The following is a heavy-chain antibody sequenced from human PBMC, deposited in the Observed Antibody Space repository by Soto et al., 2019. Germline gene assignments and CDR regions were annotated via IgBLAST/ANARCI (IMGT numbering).Heavy chain of an antibody. D-gene: IGHD3-3*01. CDR1: GYTFTSDD. Sequence: ASVKVACKGAGYTFTSDDSNWVRKATGQGLEWMGWMNPNSGNTGYAQKFQGRVTMTRNTSISTAYMELSSLRSEDTAVYYCARGGFWSGYYYYYMDVWGKGTTVTVSS. J-gene: IGHJ6*03. CDR2: MNPNSGNT. CDR3: ARGGFWSGYYYYYMDV. V-gene: IGHV1-8*01.